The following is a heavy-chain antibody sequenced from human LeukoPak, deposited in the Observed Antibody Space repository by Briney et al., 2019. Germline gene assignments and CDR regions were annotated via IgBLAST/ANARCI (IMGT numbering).Heavy chain of an antibody. CDR1: GFTFSSYA. CDR3: ARDSTMIVVAYLPRNAFDI. J-gene: IGHJ3*02. D-gene: IGHD3-22*01. V-gene: IGHV3-30*04. CDR2: ISYDGSNK. Sequence: GGSLRLSCAASGFTFSSYATHWVRQAPGKGLEWVAVISYDGSNKYYADSVKGRFTISRDNSKNTLYLQMNSLRAEDTAVYYCARDSTMIVVAYLPRNAFDIWGQGAMVTVSS.